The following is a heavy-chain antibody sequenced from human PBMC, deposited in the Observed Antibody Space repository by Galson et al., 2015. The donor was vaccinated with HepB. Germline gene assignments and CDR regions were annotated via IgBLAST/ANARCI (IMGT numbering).Heavy chain of an antibody. CDR1: GFTFSNYG. CDR2: ISYDGSNK. D-gene: IGHD6-19*01. CDR3: ATDPYLSSALAGTMAGFDY. V-gene: IGHV3-30*03. Sequence: SLRLSCAASGFTFSNYGMHWVRQAPGKGLEWVAVISYDGSNKYYADSVKGRFTISRDNSKNTLYLQMNSLRAEDTALYYCATDPYLSSALAGTMAGFDYWGQGTLVTVSS. J-gene: IGHJ4*02.